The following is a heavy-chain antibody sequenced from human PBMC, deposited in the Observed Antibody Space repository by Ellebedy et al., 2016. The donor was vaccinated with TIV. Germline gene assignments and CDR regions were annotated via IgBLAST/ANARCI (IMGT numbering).Heavy chain of an antibody. Sequence: GGSLRLSXAGSGFRFDDYAMHWVRQAPGKGLEWVSSISWNSGTIGYADSVKGRFTTSRENAKNSLYLQMSDLRPEDTALYLCAKTYQGAFSYLDSWGQGTLVTVSS. D-gene: IGHD3-10*01. CDR3: AKTYQGAFSYLDS. CDR1: GFRFDDYA. J-gene: IGHJ4*02. CDR2: ISWNSGTI. V-gene: IGHV3-9*01.